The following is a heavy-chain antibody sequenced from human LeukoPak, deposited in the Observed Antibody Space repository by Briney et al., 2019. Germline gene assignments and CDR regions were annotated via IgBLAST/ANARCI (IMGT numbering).Heavy chain of an antibody. CDR1: GGSISSHY. V-gene: IGHV4-59*11. D-gene: IGHD2-21*02. CDR3: AREGSIVVVTAISWFDP. CDR2: IYYSGST. J-gene: IGHJ5*02. Sequence: SETLSLTCTVSGGSISSHYWSWIRQPPGKGLEWIGYIYYSGSTYYNPSLKSRVTISVDTSKNQFSLKLSSVTAADTAVYYCAREGSIVVVTAISWFDPWGQGTLVTVSS.